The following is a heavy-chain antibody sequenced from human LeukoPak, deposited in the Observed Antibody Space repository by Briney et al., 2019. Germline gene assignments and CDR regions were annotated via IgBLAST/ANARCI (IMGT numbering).Heavy chain of an antibody. Sequence: GASVKVSCKASGGTFISYTISWVRQVPGQGLEWMGRIIPILGIANYAQKFQGRVTITADKSTGTAYMELSSLRSEDTAVYYCARGAPATVTTFPYFDYWGQGTLVTVSS. CDR3: ARGAPATVTTFPYFDY. D-gene: IGHD4-17*01. J-gene: IGHJ4*02. V-gene: IGHV1-69*02. CDR1: GGTFISYT. CDR2: IIPILGIA.